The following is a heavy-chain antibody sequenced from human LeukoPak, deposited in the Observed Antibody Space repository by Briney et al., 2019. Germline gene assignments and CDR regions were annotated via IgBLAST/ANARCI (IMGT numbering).Heavy chain of an antibody. J-gene: IGHJ4*02. CDR3: ARYCSSTSCSNTKGARDY. CDR2: IYYSGST. CDR1: GGSISSSSYY. V-gene: IGHV4-39*01. D-gene: IGHD2-2*01. Sequence: SETLSLTCTVSGGSISSSSYYWGWIRQPPGTGLEWIGSIYYSGSTYYNPSLKSRVTISVDTSKNQFSLKLSSVTAADTAVYYCARYCSSTSCSNTKGARDYWGQGTLVTVSS.